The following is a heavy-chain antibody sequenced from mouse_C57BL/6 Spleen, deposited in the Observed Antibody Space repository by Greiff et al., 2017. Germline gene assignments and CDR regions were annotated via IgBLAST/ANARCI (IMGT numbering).Heavy chain of an antibody. CDR1: GYAFSSYW. J-gene: IGHJ1*03. CDR2: IYPGDGDT. D-gene: IGHD1-1*02. V-gene: IGHV1-80*01. Sequence: QVHVKQSGAELVKPGASVKISCKASGYAFSSYWMNWVKQRPGKGLEWIGQIYPGDGDTNYNGKFKGKATLTADKSSSTAYMQLSSLTSEDSAVYFCARYGEDRYFDVWGTGTTVTVSS. CDR3: ARYGEDRYFDV.